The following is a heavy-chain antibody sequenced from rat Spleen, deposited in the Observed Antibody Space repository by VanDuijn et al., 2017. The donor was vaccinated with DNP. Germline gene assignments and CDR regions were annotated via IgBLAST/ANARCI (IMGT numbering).Heavy chain of an antibody. V-gene: IGHV2-6*01. CDR3: ARYYGYNYYAMDA. D-gene: IGHD1-9*01. Sequence: QVQLEESGPGLVQPSQTLSLTCTVSGFSLTSYTVSWVRQPPGKGLEWIAAMSSGGSRYYNSALKSRLSISRDTSKSQVFLKMNSLQTEDTAMYFCARYYGYNYYAMDAWGQGTSVTVSS. J-gene: IGHJ4*01. CDR2: MSSGGSR. CDR1: GFSLTSYT.